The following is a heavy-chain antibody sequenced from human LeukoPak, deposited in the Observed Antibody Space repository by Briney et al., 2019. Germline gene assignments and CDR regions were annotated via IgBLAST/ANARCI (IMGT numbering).Heavy chain of an antibody. Sequence: GGSLRLSCAASGFTFSSYSMNWVRQAPGKGLEWVSSISSSSSYIYYADSVKGRFTISRDNARNSLYLQMNSLRAEDTAVYYCARAPNDYGDFYPDYWGQGTLVTVSS. CDR3: ARAPNDYGDFYPDY. J-gene: IGHJ4*02. CDR2: ISSSSSYI. CDR1: GFTFSSYS. D-gene: IGHD4-17*01. V-gene: IGHV3-21*01.